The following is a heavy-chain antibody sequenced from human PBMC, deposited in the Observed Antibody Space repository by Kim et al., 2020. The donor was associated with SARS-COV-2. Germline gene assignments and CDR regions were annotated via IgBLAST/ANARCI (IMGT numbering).Heavy chain of an antibody. CDR1: GFTFSSYA. CDR3: ARGYGGYIDY. Sequence: GGSLRLSCAASGFTFSSYAMHWVRQAPGKGLEWVAVISYDGSNKYYADSVKGRFTISRDNSKNTLYLQMNSLRAEDTAVYYCARGYGGYIDYWGQGTLVT. CDR2: ISYDGSNK. D-gene: IGHD5-18*01. V-gene: IGHV3-30*04. J-gene: IGHJ4*02.